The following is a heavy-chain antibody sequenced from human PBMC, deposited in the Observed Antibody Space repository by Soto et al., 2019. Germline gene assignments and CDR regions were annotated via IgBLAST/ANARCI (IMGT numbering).Heavy chain of an antibody. Sequence: PGGSLRLSCAASGFTFSSYGMHWVRQAPGKGLEWVAVIWYDGSNKYYADSVKGRFTISRDNSKNTLYLQMNSLRAEDTAVYYCASLGGQQLVPAHGMDVWGQGTTVTVYS. J-gene: IGHJ6*02. D-gene: IGHD6-13*01. CDR2: IWYDGSNK. CDR1: GFTFSSYG. CDR3: ASLGGQQLVPAHGMDV. V-gene: IGHV3-33*01.